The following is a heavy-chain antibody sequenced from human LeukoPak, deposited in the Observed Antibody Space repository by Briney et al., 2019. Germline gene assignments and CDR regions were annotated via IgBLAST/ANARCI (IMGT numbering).Heavy chain of an antibody. J-gene: IGHJ3*02. CDR2: INHSGST. CDR3: ARGRVDTAMVTEAFDI. V-gene: IGHV4-34*01. D-gene: IGHD5-18*01. CDR1: GGSFSGYY. Sequence: SETLSLTCAVYGGSFSGYYWSWIRQPPGKGLEWIGEINHSGSTNCNPSLKSRVTISVDTSKNQFSLKLSSVTAADTAVYYCARGRVDTAMVTEAFDIWGQGTMVTVSS.